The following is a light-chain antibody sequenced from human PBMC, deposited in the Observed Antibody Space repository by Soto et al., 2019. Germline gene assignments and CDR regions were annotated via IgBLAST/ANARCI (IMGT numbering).Light chain of an antibody. J-gene: IGKJ1*01. CDR2: DAS. CDR3: QLYSTFLST. CDR1: QSISKW. V-gene: IGKV1-5*01. Sequence: DIQMTKYPSTLAAAVGVSVTITCRASQSISKWLAWSQQKPGKAPKLLIYDASTLETGVPSRFSGSASGTEVTVSMISLQSDDLATYSCQLYSTFLSTFGRGTKVDIK.